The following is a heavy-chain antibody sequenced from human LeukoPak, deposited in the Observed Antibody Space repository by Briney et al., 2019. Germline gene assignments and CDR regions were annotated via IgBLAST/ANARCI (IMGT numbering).Heavy chain of an antibody. V-gene: IGHV4-38-2*02. J-gene: IGHJ4*02. Sequence: SETLSLTCAVSGYSISTGYFCACLRQPRGRRQWLIEIISHSGSTYSKSSLKSRVIISVDTSNNQFSLKLTSVTAADTATYYCARDGYYYDGSFHYWGQGMRVAVSS. CDR2: ISHSGST. D-gene: IGHD3-22*01. CDR3: ARDGYYYDGSFHY. CDR1: GYSISTGYF.